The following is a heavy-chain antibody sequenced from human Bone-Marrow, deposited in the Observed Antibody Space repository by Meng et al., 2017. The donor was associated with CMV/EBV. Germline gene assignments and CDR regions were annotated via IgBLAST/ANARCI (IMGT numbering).Heavy chain of an antibody. D-gene: IGHD1-26*01. Sequence: ASVKVSCKASGYTFTSYGISWVRQAPGQGLEWMGWISAYNGNTNYAQKLQGRVTMTTDTSMSTAYMELRSLRSDDTAVYYCARESIVGATIDHAFDIWGQGTMVTVSS. CDR2: ISAYNGNT. CDR1: GYTFTSYG. V-gene: IGHV1-18*01. CDR3: ARESIVGATIDHAFDI. J-gene: IGHJ3*02.